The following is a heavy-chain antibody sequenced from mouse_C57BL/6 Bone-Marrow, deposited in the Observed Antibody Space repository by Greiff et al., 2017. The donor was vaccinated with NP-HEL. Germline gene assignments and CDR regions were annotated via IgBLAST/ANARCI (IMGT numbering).Heavy chain of an antibody. J-gene: IGHJ4*01. CDR2: IWGDGST. CDR3: AAKGGGSSYDAMDY. V-gene: IGHV2-3*01. Sequence: QVQLQQSGPGLVAPSQSLSITCTVSGFSFTSYGVSWVRQPPGKGLEWLGVIWGDGSTNYHSALISRLSISKDNSKSQVFLKLNSLQTDDTATYYCAAKGGGSSYDAMDYWGQGTSVTVSS. D-gene: IGHD1-1*01. CDR1: GFSFTSYG.